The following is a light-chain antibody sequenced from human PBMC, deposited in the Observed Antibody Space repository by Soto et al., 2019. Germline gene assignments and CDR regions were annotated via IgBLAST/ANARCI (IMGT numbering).Light chain of an antibody. CDR3: SSYTSSSTLYV. J-gene: IGLJ1*01. Sequence: QSALTQPASVSGSPGQSITISCTGTSSDVGGYNYVSWYQQHPGKAPTLMIYDVSNRPSGVSNRFSGSKSGNTASLTISGLQAEDEADYYCSSYTSSSTLYVFGPGTKVTVL. CDR1: SSDVGGYNY. CDR2: DVS. V-gene: IGLV2-14*01.